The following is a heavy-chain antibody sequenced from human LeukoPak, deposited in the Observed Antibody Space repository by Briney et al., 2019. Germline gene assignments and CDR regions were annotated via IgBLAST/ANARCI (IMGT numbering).Heavy chain of an antibody. D-gene: IGHD5-24*01. V-gene: IGHV3-30*02. J-gene: IGHJ3*02. CDR2: IRYDRNNE. CDR1: GFTFSNYG. CDR3: AKARGDGYNDAFDM. Sequence: GGSLRLSCAASGFTFSNYGMHWVRQAPGKGLEWMARIRYDRNNEYYADSVKGRFTVSGDNSKNTLYLQMNSLGPEDTAIYYCAKARGDGYNDAFDMWGQGTMVTVSS.